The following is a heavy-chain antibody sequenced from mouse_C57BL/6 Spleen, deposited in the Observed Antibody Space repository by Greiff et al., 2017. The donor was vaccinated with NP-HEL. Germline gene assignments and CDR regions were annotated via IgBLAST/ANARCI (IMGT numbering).Heavy chain of an antibody. V-gene: IGHV1-59*01. Sequence: QVQLQQPGAELVRPGTSVKLSCKASGYTFTSYWMHWVKQRPGQGLEWIGVIDPSGSYTNYNQKFKGKATLTVDTSSSTAYMQLSSLTSEDSAVYYWASKTYYGSSYGGFAYWGQGTLVTVSA. CDR3: ASKTYYGSSYGGFAY. D-gene: IGHD1-1*01. CDR1: GYTFTSYW. CDR2: IDPSGSYT. J-gene: IGHJ3*01.